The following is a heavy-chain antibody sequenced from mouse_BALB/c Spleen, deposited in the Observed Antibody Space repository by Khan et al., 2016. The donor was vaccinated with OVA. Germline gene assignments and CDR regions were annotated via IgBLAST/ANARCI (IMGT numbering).Heavy chain of an antibody. J-gene: IGHJ4*01. D-gene: IGHD2-14*01. V-gene: IGHV9-4*02. CDR1: GYTFTTAG. CDR3: ARGGAAYYRDDGGAMEY. Sequence: LVESGPELKKPGETVRISCKASGYTFTTAGIQWVQKMPGKGLKWIGWINTHSGVPKYAEDFKGRFAFSLEISVSTTYLQITNHTNEDTATYFCARGGAAYYRDDGGAMEYWGQGTSVTVSS. CDR2: INTHSGVP.